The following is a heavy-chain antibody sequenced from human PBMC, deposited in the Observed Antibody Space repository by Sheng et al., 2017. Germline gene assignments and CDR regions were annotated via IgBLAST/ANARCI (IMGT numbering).Heavy chain of an antibody. V-gene: IGHV4-38-2*02. CDR3: ARDSVVPAANPFDY. D-gene: IGHD2-2*01. J-gene: IGHJ4*02. CDR1: GYSISSGYY. Sequence: QVQLQESGPGLVKPSETLSLTCTVSGYSISSGYYWGWIRQPPGKGLEWIGSIYHSGNTYYNPSLKSRVTISVDTSKNQFSLKLRSVTAPDTAVYYCARDSVVPAANPFDYWCQGTLVTVSS. CDR2: IYHSGNT.